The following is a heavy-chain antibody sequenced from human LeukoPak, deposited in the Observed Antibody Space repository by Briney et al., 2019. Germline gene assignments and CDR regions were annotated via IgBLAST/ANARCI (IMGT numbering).Heavy chain of an antibody. V-gene: IGHV1-46*01. CDR3: ARAFAERDLWFGESIV. CDR2: INPSGGST. CDR1: GYTFTSYY. J-gene: IGHJ4*02. D-gene: IGHD3-10*01. Sequence: ASVKVSCKASGYTFTSYYMHWVRQAPGQGLEWMGIINPSGGSTSYAQKFQGRVTMTRDMSTSTVYMGLSSLRSEDTAVYYCARAFAERDLWFGESIVWGQGTLVTVSS.